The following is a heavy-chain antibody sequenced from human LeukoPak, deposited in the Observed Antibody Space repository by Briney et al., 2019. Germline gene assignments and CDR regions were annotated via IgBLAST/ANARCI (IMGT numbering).Heavy chain of an antibody. CDR1: GFTFSSYE. Sequence: GGSLRLSCAASGFTFSSYEMNWVRQAPGKGLEWVSYISSSGSTIYYADSVKGRFTISRDNAKNSLYLQMNSLRAEDTAVYYCARAKKWLWERYDMDVWGKGTTVTVSS. J-gene: IGHJ6*03. CDR2: ISSSGSTI. V-gene: IGHV3-48*03. D-gene: IGHD3-22*01. CDR3: ARAKKWLWERYDMDV.